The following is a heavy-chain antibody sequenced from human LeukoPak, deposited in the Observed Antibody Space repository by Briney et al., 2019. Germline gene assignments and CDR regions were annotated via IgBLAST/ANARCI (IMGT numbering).Heavy chain of an antibody. CDR1: GFTFSSYS. D-gene: IGHD5-18*01. J-gene: IGHJ6*02. CDR2: NSSSDSTI. Sequence: GGSLRLSCAASGFTFSSYSMRGVRQAPGKGGEGVSYNSSSDSTISYAYSAKGRFTLSTDNTKNSLFLQMHSLSDEDTAVYYCARVTNTAMDYFYGMYFWGQGPTVPVSS. CDR3: ARVTNTAMDYFYGMYF. V-gene: IGHV3-48*02.